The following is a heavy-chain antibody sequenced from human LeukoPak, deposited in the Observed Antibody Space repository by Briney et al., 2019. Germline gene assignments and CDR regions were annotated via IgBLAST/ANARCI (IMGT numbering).Heavy chain of an antibody. CDR3: VKEVPGTTIYD. Sequence: GGSLRLSCVASGFIVSTNYMSWVRQAPGKGLEWVAVIFRGDGTYHADSVKGRFTISRDTSKNTVYLHMNSLTAADTAVYSCVKEVPGTTIYDWGQGILVTVSS. CDR1: GFIVSTNY. CDR2: IFRGDGT. D-gene: IGHD4-11*01. J-gene: IGHJ4*02. V-gene: IGHV3-66*01.